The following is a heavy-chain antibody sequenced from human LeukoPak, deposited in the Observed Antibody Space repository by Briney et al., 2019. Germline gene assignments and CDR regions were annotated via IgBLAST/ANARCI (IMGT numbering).Heavy chain of an antibody. CDR1: GFTFSSYW. J-gene: IGHJ3*02. CDR2: IKEDGSEK. D-gene: IGHD3-3*01. Sequence: GGSLRLSCAASGFTFSSYWMTWVRQAPGKGLEWVANIKEDGSEKNYVDSVKGRFTISRDNAKNSLYLQMNSLRAEDTAVYYCARDQNLLRFLEWYDVFDIWGQGTMVIVSS. V-gene: IGHV3-7*01. CDR3: ARDQNLLRFLEWYDVFDI.